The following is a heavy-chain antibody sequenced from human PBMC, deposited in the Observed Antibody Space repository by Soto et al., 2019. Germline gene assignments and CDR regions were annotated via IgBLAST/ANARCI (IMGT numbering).Heavy chain of an antibody. D-gene: IGHD3-16*02. Sequence: EVQILESGGGLVQPGGSLRLSCAASGFTFSSYAMYWVRQAPGKGLAWVSGISDSGTVTYYADSVNGRFTISRDNPKNTGYLQMKSLRAEDTAVYYCVKYHTGVIRDAFDIWGKGTMVNVSS. CDR3: VKYHTGVIRDAFDI. J-gene: IGHJ3*02. CDR2: ISDSGTVT. V-gene: IGHV3-23*01. CDR1: GFTFSSYA.